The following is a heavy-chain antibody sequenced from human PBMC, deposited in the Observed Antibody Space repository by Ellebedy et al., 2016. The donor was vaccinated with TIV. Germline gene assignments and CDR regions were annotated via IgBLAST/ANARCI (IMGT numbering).Heavy chain of an antibody. D-gene: IGHD6-13*01. CDR3: ARDLKKRAAAGTELDY. CDR2: VSYDGSNK. J-gene: IGHJ4*02. V-gene: IGHV3-30-3*01. CDR1: GFTFNSYA. Sequence: GESLKISCAASGFTFNSYAIHWVRQAPGKGMEWVAVVSYDGSNKYYAASVKGRFTISRDNSKNTLALQMNSLRAEDKAVYYCARDLKKRAAAGTELDYWGQGTLVTVSS.